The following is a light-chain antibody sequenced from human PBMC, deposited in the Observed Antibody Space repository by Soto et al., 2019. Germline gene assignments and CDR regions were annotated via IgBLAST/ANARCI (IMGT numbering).Light chain of an antibody. CDR3: QESYCTPSVT. J-gene: IGKJ3*01. V-gene: IGKV1-39*01. CDR2: AAS. CDR1: QSISAY. Sequence: DIQMTQSPSSMSASVGDRVTITCRASQSISAYLNWYQQKPGKAPKLLIYAASSLQSGVPSRFSGSGSGTDFTLTISSLQPEDFATYYCQESYCTPSVTFGPGTTVD.